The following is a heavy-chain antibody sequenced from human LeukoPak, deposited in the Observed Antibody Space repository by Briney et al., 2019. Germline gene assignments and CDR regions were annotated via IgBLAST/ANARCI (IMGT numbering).Heavy chain of an antibody. D-gene: IGHD3-22*01. CDR2: ISYDGSNK. CDR3: ARVYDRSGYYPLRSDY. V-gene: IGHV3-30-3*01. J-gene: IGHJ4*02. CDR1: GFTFSSYA. Sequence: RSLRLSCAASGFTFSSYAMHWVRQAPGKGLEWVAVISYDGSNKYYADSVKGRSTISRDNSKNTLYLQMNSLRAEDTAVYYCARVYDRSGYYPLRSDYWGQGTLVTVSS.